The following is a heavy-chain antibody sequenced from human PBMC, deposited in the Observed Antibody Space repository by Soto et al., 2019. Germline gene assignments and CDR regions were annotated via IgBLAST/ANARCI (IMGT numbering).Heavy chain of an antibody. CDR3: HRSGGSRVREYYFDY. J-gene: IGHJ4*02. V-gene: IGHV3-23*01. Sequence: GGSLRLSCAASGFTFSSYAMSWVRQAPGKGLEWVSAISGSGGSTYYADSVKGRFTISRDNSKNTLYLQMNSLRAEDTAVYYCHRSGGSRVREYYFDYWGQGTLVTVSA. D-gene: IGHD2-15*01. CDR2: ISGSGGST. CDR1: GFTFSSYA.